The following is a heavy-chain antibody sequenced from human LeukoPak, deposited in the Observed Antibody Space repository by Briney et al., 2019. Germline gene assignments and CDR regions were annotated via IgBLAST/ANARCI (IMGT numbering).Heavy chain of an antibody. CDR3: ARVAVITMVRGAPAEYFDY. J-gene: IGHJ4*02. D-gene: IGHD3-10*01. CDR2: IYYSGST. V-gene: IGHV4-59*01. Sequence: SETLSLTCTVSGGSISSYYWSWIRQPPGKGLEWIGYIYYSGSTNYNPSLKSRVTISVDTSKNQFSLKLSSVTAADTAVYYCARVAVITMVRGAPAEYFDYWGQGTLVTVSS. CDR1: GGSISSYY.